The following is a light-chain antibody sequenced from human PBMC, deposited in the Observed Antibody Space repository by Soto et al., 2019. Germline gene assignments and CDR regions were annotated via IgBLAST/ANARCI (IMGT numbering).Light chain of an antibody. Sequence: QSVLTQPPSASASLGASVTLTCTLSSGYSNYEVDWYQQRPGKGPRFVMRVGTGGIVGSKGDGIPDRFSVLGSGLNRYLTIKNIQEEDESDYHCGADHGSGSNFVYVFGTGTQLTVL. CDR3: GADHGSGSNFVYV. V-gene: IGLV9-49*01. CDR2: VGTGGIVG. CDR1: SGYSNYE. J-gene: IGLJ7*01.